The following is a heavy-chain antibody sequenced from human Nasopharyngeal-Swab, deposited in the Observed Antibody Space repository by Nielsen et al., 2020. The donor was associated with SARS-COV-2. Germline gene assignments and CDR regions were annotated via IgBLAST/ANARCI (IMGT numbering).Heavy chain of an antibody. CDR3: AKEEASYDFWSGYVTNYYYNGMDV. CDR1: GFTFGNFG. Sequence: GESLKISCAASGFTFGNFGMTWVRQPPGKGLEWVSAISGGGGGAHYADSVKGRFTISRDNSKRTLYLQLNSLRAEDTAVYYCAKEEASYDFWSGYVTNYYYNGMDVWGQGTTVTVSS. J-gene: IGHJ6*02. CDR2: ISGGGGGA. V-gene: IGHV3-23*01. D-gene: IGHD3-3*01.